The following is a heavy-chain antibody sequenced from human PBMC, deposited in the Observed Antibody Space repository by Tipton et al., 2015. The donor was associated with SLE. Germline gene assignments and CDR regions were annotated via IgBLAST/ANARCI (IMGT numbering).Heavy chain of an antibody. D-gene: IGHD3-16*01. Sequence: SLRLSCAASGFTFSSYTLTWVRQAPGKGLEWVSSLSSRSSYGFHADSVKGRFTISRDNAKNSLYLQMNSLRAEDTAVYYCARYSDCLTCYRDIDVWGQGTTVTVSS. V-gene: IGHV3-21*01. CDR2: LSSRSSYG. CDR1: GFTFSSYT. CDR3: ARYSDCLTCYRDIDV. J-gene: IGHJ6*02.